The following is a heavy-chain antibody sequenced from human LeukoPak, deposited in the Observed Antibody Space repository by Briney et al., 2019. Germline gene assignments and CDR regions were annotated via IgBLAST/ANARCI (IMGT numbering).Heavy chain of an antibody. J-gene: IGHJ6*03. CDR3: ARAGYSSTSLALDYYYYMDV. V-gene: IGHV3-53*01. D-gene: IGHD2-2*01. Sequence: GGSLRLTCAASGFTVSSNYMSWVRQAPGKGLEWVSVIYSGGSTYYADSVKGRFTISRDNSKNTLYLQMNSLRAEDTAVYYCARAGYSSTSLALDYYYYMDVWGKGTTVTVSS. CDR2: IYSGGST. CDR1: GFTVSSNY.